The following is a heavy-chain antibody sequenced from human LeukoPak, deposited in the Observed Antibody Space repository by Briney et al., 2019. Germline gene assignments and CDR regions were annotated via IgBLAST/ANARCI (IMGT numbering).Heavy chain of an antibody. CDR3: ARDIQYFEILTGYSALDY. CDR2: TWYDGSKK. Sequence: RGSLRLSCAASGFTFSTYGVHWVRQPPGKGLEWVAVTWYDGSKKYYADSVKGRFTISRDNSKNTLYLQINSLRDEDTAVYYCARDIQYFEILTGYSALDYWGQGTLVTVSS. D-gene: IGHD3-9*01. V-gene: IGHV3-33*01. CDR1: GFTFSTYG. J-gene: IGHJ4*02.